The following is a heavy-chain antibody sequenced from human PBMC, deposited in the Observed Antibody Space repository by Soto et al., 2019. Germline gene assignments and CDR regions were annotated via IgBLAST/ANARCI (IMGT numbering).Heavy chain of an antibody. CDR3: ASPGGYSSSSNYYYGMDV. V-gene: IGHV1-69*12. J-gene: IGHJ6*02. D-gene: IGHD6-6*01. CDR1: GGTFSSYA. CDR2: IIPIFGTA. Sequence: QVQLVQSGAEVKKPGSSVKVSCKASGGTFSSYAISWVRQAPGQGLEWMGGIIPIFGTANYAQKCQGRVTITADESTSTAYMELSSLRSEDTAVYYCASPGGYSSSSNYYYGMDVWGQGTTVTVSS.